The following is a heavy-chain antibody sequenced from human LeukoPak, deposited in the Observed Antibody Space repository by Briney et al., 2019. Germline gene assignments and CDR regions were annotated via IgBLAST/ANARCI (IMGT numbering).Heavy chain of an antibody. CDR1: GYTFTGYY. CDR3: ARASLRYFDWLSPHFQH. D-gene: IGHD3-9*01. V-gene: IGHV1-2*02. CDR2: INPNSGGT. Sequence: ASVKVSCKASGYTFTGYYMHWVRQAPGQGLEWMGWINPNSGGTNYAQKLQGRVTMTRDTSISTAYMELSRLRSDDTAVYYCARASLRYFDWLSPHFQHWGQGTLVTVSS. J-gene: IGHJ1*01.